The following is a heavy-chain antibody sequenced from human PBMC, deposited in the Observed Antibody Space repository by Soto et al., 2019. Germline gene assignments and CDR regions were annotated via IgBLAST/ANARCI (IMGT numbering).Heavy chain of an antibody. CDR3: ARLDCSGGSCCAGLDY. V-gene: IGHV4-38-2*01. J-gene: IGHJ4*02. CDR1: AYSITSGYY. CDR2: IYHSGSN. D-gene: IGHD2-15*01. Sequence: SETLSLTCAVSAYSITSGYYWGWIRQPPGKGLEWIGNIYHSGSNYYNPSLKSRVTISVDTSKNQFSLNLSSMTAADTAVYYCARLDCSGGSCCAGLDYWGQGTLVTVSS.